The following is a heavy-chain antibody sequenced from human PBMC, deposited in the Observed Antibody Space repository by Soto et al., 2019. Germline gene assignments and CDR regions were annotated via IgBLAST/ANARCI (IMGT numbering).Heavy chain of an antibody. V-gene: IGHV6-1*01. CDR1: GDSVSSNSAA. Sequence: QVQLQQSGPGLVKPSQTLSLTCAISGDSVSSNSAAWNWIRQSPSRGLEWLGRAYYRSQWYYDSAVSVRSRITVIADTSKNQFSLQLSSVTPEDTAVYFCTKQKGDSRTYNGMDVWGQGTTVIVSS. CDR3: TKQKGDSRTYNGMDV. J-gene: IGHJ6*02. D-gene: IGHD2-21*02. CDR2: AYYRSQWYY.